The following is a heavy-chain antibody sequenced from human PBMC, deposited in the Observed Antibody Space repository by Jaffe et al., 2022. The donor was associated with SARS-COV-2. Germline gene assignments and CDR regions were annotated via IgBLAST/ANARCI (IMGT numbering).Heavy chain of an antibody. Sequence: EVQLLESGGGLVQPGGSLRLSCVASGFTFSRYAMSWVRQAPGKGLEWVSAISGSGGSTYYADSVKGQVTISRDNSKNTLYLQMNRLRAEDTAIYYCAKDPSCRRFCDSNDYWGQGTLVTVSS. J-gene: IGHJ4*02. D-gene: IGHD3-22*01. V-gene: IGHV3-23*01. CDR3: AKDPSCRRFCDSNDY. CDR2: ISGSGGST. CDR1: GFTFSRYA.